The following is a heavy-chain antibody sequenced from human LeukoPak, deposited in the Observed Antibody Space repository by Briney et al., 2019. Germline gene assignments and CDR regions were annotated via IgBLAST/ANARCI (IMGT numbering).Heavy chain of an antibody. CDR3: AKRRTDFYDRRGYFPIGY. Sequence: ASVKVSCKASGYTFTSYDINWVRQATGQGLEWMGWMNPNSGNTGYAQKFQGRVTMTRNTSISTAYMELRSLRSDDTAVYYCAKRRTDFYDRRGYFPIGYWGQGT. CDR1: GYTFTSYD. J-gene: IGHJ4*02. CDR2: MNPNSGNT. D-gene: IGHD3-22*01. V-gene: IGHV1-8*01.